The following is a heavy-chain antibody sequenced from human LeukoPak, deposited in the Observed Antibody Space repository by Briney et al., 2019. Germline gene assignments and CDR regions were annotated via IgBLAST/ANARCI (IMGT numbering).Heavy chain of an antibody. J-gene: IGHJ5*02. V-gene: IGHV1-8*01. Sequence: ASVKVSCKTSGYPFTTYEINWVRQAAGQGMEWMGWVHPDTGYADYAQQFQCRVTMTSATSVSTAYMELSSLSSDDTAVYFCARGPWNDPWGEGTLVTVS. CDR3: ARGPWNDP. CDR1: GYPFTTYE. CDR2: VHPDTGYA. D-gene: IGHD1-1*01.